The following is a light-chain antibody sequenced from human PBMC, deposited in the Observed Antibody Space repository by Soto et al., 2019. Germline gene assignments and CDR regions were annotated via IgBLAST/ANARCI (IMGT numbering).Light chain of an antibody. V-gene: IGKV1-5*03. CDR2: KAS. CDR3: QHYNSYSEA. Sequence: IPMTPSPSTLSASLSNVFTISYGASQSIDRWLAWYQQKPGKAPKLLIYKASTLKSGVPSRFSGSGSGTEFTLTISSLQPDDFATYYCQHYNSYSEAFGQGTKVDIK. CDR1: QSIDRW. J-gene: IGKJ1*01.